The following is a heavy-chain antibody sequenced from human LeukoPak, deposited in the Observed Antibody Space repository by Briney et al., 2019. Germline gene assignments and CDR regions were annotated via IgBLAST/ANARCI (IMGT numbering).Heavy chain of an antibody. CDR3: AKVHSPITTVRGVPFDY. CDR2: ISGSGGST. Sequence: PGGSLRLSCVASGFTFSSYAMSWVRQAPGKGLEWVSAISGSGGSTYYADSAKGRFTISRDNSKNTLYLQMNSLRAEDTAVYYCAKVHSPITTVRGVPFDYWGQGTLVTVSS. D-gene: IGHD3-10*01. CDR1: GFTFSSYA. V-gene: IGHV3-23*01. J-gene: IGHJ4*02.